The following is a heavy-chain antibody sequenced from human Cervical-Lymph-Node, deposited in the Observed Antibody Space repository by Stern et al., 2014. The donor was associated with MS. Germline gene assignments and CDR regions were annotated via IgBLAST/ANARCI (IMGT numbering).Heavy chain of an antibody. D-gene: IGHD6-13*01. CDR1: GGSISSSNW. CDR2: IYHSGSP. CDR3: ARLIPTVNYAYSSRYYYFDY. J-gene: IGHJ4*02. V-gene: IGHV4-4*02. Sequence: QVQLQESGPGLVKPSGTLSLTCAVSGGSISSSNWWSWVRQPPGKGLEWIGEIYHSGSPNYNPSLKSRFTISVDRSKNQFSLKLSSVTAADTAVYYCARLIPTVNYAYSSRYYYFDYWGQGTLVTVSS.